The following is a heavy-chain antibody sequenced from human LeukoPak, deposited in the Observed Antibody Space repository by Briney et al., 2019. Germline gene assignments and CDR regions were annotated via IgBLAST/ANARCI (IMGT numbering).Heavy chain of an antibody. CDR1: GFTFSDYC. V-gene: IGHV3-7*04. CDR3: ARGGSNGGLYYYSSGYYAY. J-gene: IGHJ4*02. CDR2: IKQNGSAK. Sequence: GGSLRLSCAASGFTFSDYCMSWVRQAPGKGLEWVSNIKQNGSAKYYVDSVKGRFTISRDNAKNSLYLHMNSLRAEDTAVYYCARGGSNGGLYYYSSGYYAYGGRGTGVTVS. D-gene: IGHD3-22*01.